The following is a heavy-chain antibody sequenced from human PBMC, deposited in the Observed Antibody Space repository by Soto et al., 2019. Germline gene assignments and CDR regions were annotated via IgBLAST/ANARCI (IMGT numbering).Heavy chain of an antibody. V-gene: IGHV5-51*01. Sequence: PGESLKISCKGSGYSFTSYWIGLVRQMPGKGLEWMGIIYPGDSDTRYSLSFQGQVTISADKSISTAYLQWSSLKASDTAMYYCARLRYCSGGSCSSYDYWGQGTLVTVSS. J-gene: IGHJ4*02. CDR3: ARLRYCSGGSCSSYDY. D-gene: IGHD2-15*01. CDR1: GYSFTSYW. CDR2: IYPGDSDT.